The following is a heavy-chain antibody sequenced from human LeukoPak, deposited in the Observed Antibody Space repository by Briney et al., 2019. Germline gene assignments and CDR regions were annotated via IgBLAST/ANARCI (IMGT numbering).Heavy chain of an antibody. D-gene: IGHD3-22*01. CDR3: ARDRVYYYDSSGYYYYRFDAFDI. J-gene: IGHJ3*02. Sequence: ASVKVSCKASGYTFTSYGISWVRQAPGQGLEWMGWISAYNGNTNYAQKLQGRVTMTTDTSTSTAYMELRSLRSEDTAVYYCARDRVYYYDSSGYYYYRFDAFDIWGQGTMVTVSS. CDR1: GYTFTSYG. V-gene: IGHV1-18*01. CDR2: ISAYNGNT.